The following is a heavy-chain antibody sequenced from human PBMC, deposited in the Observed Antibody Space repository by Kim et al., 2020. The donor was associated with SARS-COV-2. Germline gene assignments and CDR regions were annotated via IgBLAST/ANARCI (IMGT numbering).Heavy chain of an antibody. J-gene: IGHJ6*02. Sequence: ASVKVSCKASGYTFTGYYMHWVRQAPGQGLEWMGWINPNSGGTNYAQKFQGRVTMTRDTSISTAYMELSRLRSDDTAVYYCARDLIAAAPRRLFYYGMDVWGQGTTVTVSS. CDR1: GYTFTGYY. CDR3: ARDLIAAAPRRLFYYGMDV. V-gene: IGHV1-2*02. CDR2: INPNSGGT. D-gene: IGHD6-13*01.